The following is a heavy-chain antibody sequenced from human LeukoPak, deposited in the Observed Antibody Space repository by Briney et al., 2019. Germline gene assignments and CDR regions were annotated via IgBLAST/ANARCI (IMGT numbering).Heavy chain of an antibody. CDR1: GFTFSSYA. V-gene: IGHV3-30*04. CDR3: ARGGGDFIPDY. D-gene: IGHD2-21*02. CDR2: ISYDGSNK. J-gene: IGHJ4*02. Sequence: PGRSLRLSCAASGFTFSSYAMHWVRQAPGKGLEWVAIISYDGSNKYYADSVKGRFTISRDNSKNTLYLQMNSLRAEDTAVYYCARGGGDFIPDYWGQGTLVTVSS.